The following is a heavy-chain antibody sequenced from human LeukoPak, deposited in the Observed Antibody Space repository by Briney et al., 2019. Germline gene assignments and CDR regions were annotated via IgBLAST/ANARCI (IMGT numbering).Heavy chain of an antibody. CDR1: GFTVSSNY. CDR3: ARESGSYGLDS. J-gene: IGHJ4*02. CDR2: IYSGGST. Sequence: GGSLRLSCAASGFTVSSNYMSWVRQAPGKGLEWVSVIYSGGSTYYADSVKARFTISRDNSKNSLYLQMNSLRAEDAAVYYCARESGSYGLDSWGQGTLVTVSS. V-gene: IGHV3-53*01. D-gene: IGHD1-26*01.